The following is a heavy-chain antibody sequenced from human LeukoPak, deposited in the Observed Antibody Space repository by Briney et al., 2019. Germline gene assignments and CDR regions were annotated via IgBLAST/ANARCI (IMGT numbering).Heavy chain of an antibody. CDR3: ASSTVTTQRGFDY. Sequence: SEILSLTCTVSGGSISSYYWSWIRQPPGKGLEWIGYIYYSGSTNYNPSLKSRVTISVDKSKNQFSLKLSSVTAADTAVYYCASSTVTTQRGFDYWGQGTLVTVSS. D-gene: IGHD4-17*01. J-gene: IGHJ4*02. V-gene: IGHV4-59*12. CDR2: IYYSGST. CDR1: GGSISSYY.